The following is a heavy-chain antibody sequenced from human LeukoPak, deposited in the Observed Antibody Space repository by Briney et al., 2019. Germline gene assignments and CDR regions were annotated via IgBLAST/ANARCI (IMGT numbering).Heavy chain of an antibody. Sequence: GGSLRLSCAASEFTFSDHYIDWVRQAPGKGLEWVGRTRDRANSYTTEYAASVKDRFTFSRDDSKNSVYLQMNSLKTEDTAVYYCARVGNSGGYYYPLDYWGQGTLVTVSS. CDR2: TRDRANSYTT. J-gene: IGHJ4*02. V-gene: IGHV3-72*01. D-gene: IGHD3-22*01. CDR3: ARVGNSGGYYYPLDY. CDR1: EFTFSDHY.